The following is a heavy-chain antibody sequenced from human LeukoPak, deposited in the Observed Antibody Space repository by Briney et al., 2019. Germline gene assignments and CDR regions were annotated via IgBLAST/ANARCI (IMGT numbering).Heavy chain of an antibody. CDR2: INPNSGGT. D-gene: IGHD6-19*01. CDR3: AREGSSAPGIDY. V-gene: IGHV1-2*02. J-gene: IGHJ4*02. CDR1: GYTFTGNY. Sequence: ASVKVSCKASGYTFTGNYMHWVRQAPGQGLEWMGWINPNSGGTNYAQKFQGRVTMTRDTSISTAYMELSRLRSDDTAVYYCAREGSSAPGIDYWGQGTLVTVSS.